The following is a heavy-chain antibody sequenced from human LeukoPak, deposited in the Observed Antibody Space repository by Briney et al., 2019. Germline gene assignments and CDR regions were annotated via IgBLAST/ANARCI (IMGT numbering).Heavy chain of an antibody. J-gene: IGHJ4*02. CDR2: ISGSGGSS. CDR1: GFTFSSYA. D-gene: IGHD3-9*01. CDR3: QKTAYEILGFDY. Sequence: PGDSLRLSCAAYGFTFSSYAMSWDRNAPGKVLESVSGISGSGGSSYYADTGKGRLTISRDNSKNTLYLQRNSLRAEDTVLFFKQKTAYEILGFDYWGQGTLVTVSS. V-gene: IGHV3-23*01.